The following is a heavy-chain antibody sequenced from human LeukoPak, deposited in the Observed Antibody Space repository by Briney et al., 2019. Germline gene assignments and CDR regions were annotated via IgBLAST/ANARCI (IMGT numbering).Heavy chain of an antibody. CDR2: IFPGDSET. Sequence: GESLKISCKGSGYGSSYDWIGWVRQMPGKGLEWMGIIFPGDSETRYSPSFQGQVTISADKSINTAFLQWNSLKASDTGMYYCARRRDGYNYFFDHWGQGTLVTVSS. CDR3: ARRRDGYNYFFDH. D-gene: IGHD5-24*01. V-gene: IGHV5-51*01. J-gene: IGHJ4*02. CDR1: GYGSSYDW.